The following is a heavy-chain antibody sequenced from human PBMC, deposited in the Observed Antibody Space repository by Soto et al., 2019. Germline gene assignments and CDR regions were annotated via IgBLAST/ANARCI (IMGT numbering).Heavy chain of an antibody. CDR1: GGTFSSYT. D-gene: IGHD3-22*01. J-gene: IGHJ5*02. V-gene: IGHV1-69*02. CDR2: IIPILGIA. Sequence: QVQLVQSGAEVKKPGSSVKVSCKASGGTFSSYTISWVRQAPGQGLEWMGRIIPILGIANYAQKFQGRVTITAAKSTTTGYMELRSLRSEDTAVYYCASDRDDGYESSGYSPWGQGTLVTVSS. CDR3: ASDRDDGYESSGYSP.